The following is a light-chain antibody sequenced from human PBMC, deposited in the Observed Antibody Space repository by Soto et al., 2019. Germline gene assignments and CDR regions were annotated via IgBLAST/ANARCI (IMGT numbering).Light chain of an antibody. J-gene: IGKJ4*01. CDR1: QSVRSN. Sequence: EIVMTQSPGTLSVSPGERATLSCRASQSVRSNLAWYQQKPGQAPRLLIYGASTRATGIPARFSGSGSGTELTLTISSLQSEDFASYYCLQLISYPLTFGGGTQVEIK. V-gene: IGKV3-15*01. CDR3: LQLISYPLT. CDR2: GAS.